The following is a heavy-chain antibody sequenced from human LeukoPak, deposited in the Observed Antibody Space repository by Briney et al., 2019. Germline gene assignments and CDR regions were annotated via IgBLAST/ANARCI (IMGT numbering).Heavy chain of an antibody. Sequence: GGSLRLSCAASGFTFSSYAMSWVRQAPGKGLEWVSAISGSGGSTYYADSVKGRFTISRDNSKNTLYLQMNSLRAEDTALYYCTKRVKYGGTWDHFADWGQGTLVTVSS. CDR1: GFTFSSYA. CDR3: TKRVKYGGTWDHFAD. CDR2: ISGSGGST. J-gene: IGHJ4*02. V-gene: IGHV3-23*01. D-gene: IGHD1-26*01.